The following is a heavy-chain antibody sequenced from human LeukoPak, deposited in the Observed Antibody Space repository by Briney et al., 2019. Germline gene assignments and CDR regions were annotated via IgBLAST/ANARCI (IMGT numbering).Heavy chain of an antibody. CDR3: ARHSLRGDDAFDI. CDR2: IYYSGST. Sequence: SETLSLTCTVSGGSISSYYWSWIRQPPGKGLEWIGYIYYSGSTNYNPSLKSRVTISVDTSKNQFSLKLSSVTAADTAVYYCARHSLRGDDAFDIWGQGTMATVSS. V-gene: IGHV4-59*08. CDR1: GGSISSYY. J-gene: IGHJ3*02. D-gene: IGHD3-10*01.